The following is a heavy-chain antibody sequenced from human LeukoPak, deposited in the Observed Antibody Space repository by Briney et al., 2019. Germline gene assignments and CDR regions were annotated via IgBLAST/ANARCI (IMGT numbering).Heavy chain of an antibody. V-gene: IGHV3-23*01. CDR2: ISGSGGST. Sequence: GGSLRLSCAASGFTFSSYAMSWVRQALGKGLEWVSAISGSGGSTYYADSVKGRFTISRDNSKNTLYLQMNSLRAEDTAVYYCAKDSFDLLWFGELFKGSYFDYWGQGTLVTVSS. J-gene: IGHJ4*02. CDR3: AKDSFDLLWFGELFKGSYFDY. CDR1: GFTFSSYA. D-gene: IGHD3-10*01.